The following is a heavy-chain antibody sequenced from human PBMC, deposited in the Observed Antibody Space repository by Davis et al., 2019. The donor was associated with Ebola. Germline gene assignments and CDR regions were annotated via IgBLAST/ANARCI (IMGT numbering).Heavy chain of an antibody. Sequence: GESLKISCAASGFTFSSYGMHWVRQAPGKGLEWVAVIWYDGSNKYYADSVKGRFTISRDNSKNTLYLQMNSLRAEDTAVYYCARGEIGIAVAGWPDAFDIWGQGTMVTVSS. J-gene: IGHJ3*02. CDR3: ARGEIGIAVAGWPDAFDI. V-gene: IGHV3-33*01. CDR1: GFTFSSYG. D-gene: IGHD6-19*01. CDR2: IWYDGSNK.